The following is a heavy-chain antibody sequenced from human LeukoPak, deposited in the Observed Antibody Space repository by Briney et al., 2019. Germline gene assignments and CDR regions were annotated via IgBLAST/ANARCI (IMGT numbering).Heavy chain of an antibody. J-gene: IGHJ4*02. CDR3: ARDSPERGYSYGPLDNYFDY. CDR1: GFTFSSYW. Sequence: GGSLRLSCAASGFTFSSYWMHWVRQAPGKGLVWVSRISTDGSSTTYADSVKSRFTISRDNAKNSLYLQMNSLRAEDTAVYYCARDSPERGYSYGPLDNYFDYWGQGILVTVSS. CDR2: ISTDGSST. V-gene: IGHV3-74*01. D-gene: IGHD5-18*01.